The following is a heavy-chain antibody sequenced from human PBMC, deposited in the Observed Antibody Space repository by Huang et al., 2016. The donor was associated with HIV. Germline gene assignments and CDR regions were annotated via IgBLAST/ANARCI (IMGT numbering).Heavy chain of an antibody. Sequence: QVHLVESGGGVVQPGRSLRLSCAASGFTFSSYGMHWVRQAPGKGLEWVAVITYDGSKKYYPDSVKGRFTISRDNSKNMLYLQMNSLKLEDTAVYYCAKGPAFYYDTSGQEYYYYMDVWGKGTTVTVSS. J-gene: IGHJ6*03. V-gene: IGHV3-30*18. CDR1: GFTFSSYG. CDR2: ITYDGSKK. D-gene: IGHD3-22*01. CDR3: AKGPAFYYDTSGQEYYYYMDV.